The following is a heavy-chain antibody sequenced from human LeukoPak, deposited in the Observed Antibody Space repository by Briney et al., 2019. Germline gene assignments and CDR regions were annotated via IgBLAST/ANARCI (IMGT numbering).Heavy chain of an antibody. Sequence: SETLSLTCTVSGGSISSGSYYWSWIRQPAGKGLEWIGRIYTSGSTNYNPSLKSRVTISVDTSKNQFSLKLSSVTAADTAVYYCARWPTGSPAAGFDYWGQGTLVTVSS. CDR3: ARWPTGSPAAGFDY. CDR1: GGSISSGSYY. J-gene: IGHJ4*02. CDR2: IYTSGST. D-gene: IGHD6-13*01. V-gene: IGHV4-61*02.